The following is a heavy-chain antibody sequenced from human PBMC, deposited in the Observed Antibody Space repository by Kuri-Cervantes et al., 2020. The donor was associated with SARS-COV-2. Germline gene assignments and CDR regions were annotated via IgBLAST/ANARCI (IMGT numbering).Heavy chain of an antibody. CDR3: ARESDYSNYGVYYYGMDV. D-gene: IGHD4-11*01. Sequence: ASVTVSCKVSGYTLTELSMHWVRQAPGKGLEWMGGFDPEDGETIYAQKFQGRVTITADESTSTAYMELSSLRSEDTAVYYCARESDYSNYGVYYYGMDVWGQGTTVTVSS. J-gene: IGHJ6*02. CDR1: GYTLTELS. CDR2: FDPEDGET. V-gene: IGHV1-24*01.